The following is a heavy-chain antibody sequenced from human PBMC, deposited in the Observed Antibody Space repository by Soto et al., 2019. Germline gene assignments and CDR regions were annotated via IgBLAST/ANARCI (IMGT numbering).Heavy chain of an antibody. D-gene: IGHD5-18*01. J-gene: IGHJ4*02. Sequence: QITLKESGPTLVKPTQTLTLTCTFSGFSLSTSGVGVGWIRQPPGKALEWLALIYWNDDKRYSPSLKSRLTITKDTSKNHVVLTMTNMDPVDTATYYCAHRGYSYGLDYWGQGTLVTVSS. CDR1: GFSLSTSGVG. CDR2: IYWNDDK. V-gene: IGHV2-5*01. CDR3: AHRGYSYGLDY.